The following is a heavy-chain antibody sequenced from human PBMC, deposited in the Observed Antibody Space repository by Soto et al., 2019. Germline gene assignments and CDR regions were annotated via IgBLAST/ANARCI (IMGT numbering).Heavy chain of an antibody. V-gene: IGHV1-69*01. CDR1: GGTFSSYA. Sequence: QVPLVQSGAEVKKPGSSVKVSCKASGGTFSSYAISWVRQAPGQGLEWMGGIIPIFGTANYAQKFQGRVTITADESTSTAYMELSSLRSEDTAVYYCATAKRDSGSYYLFRSARAAIDYWGQGTLVTVSS. J-gene: IGHJ4*02. CDR2: IIPIFGTA. D-gene: IGHD1-26*01. CDR3: ATAKRDSGSYYLFRSARAAIDY.